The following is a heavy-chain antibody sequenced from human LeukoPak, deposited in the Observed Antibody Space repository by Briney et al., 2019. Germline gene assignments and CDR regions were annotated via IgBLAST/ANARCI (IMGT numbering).Heavy chain of an antibody. CDR3: ARGVRNYITMIVVVYYYYMDV. CDR1: GGTFSSYA. CDR2: MNPNSGNT. V-gene: IGHV1-8*03. J-gene: IGHJ6*03. Sequence: ASVKVSCKASGGTFSSYAINWVRQATGQGLEWMGWMNPNSGNTGYAQKFQGRVTITRNTSISTAYMELSSLRSEDTAVYYCARGVRNYITMIVVVYYYYMDVWGKGTTVTVSS. D-gene: IGHD3-22*01.